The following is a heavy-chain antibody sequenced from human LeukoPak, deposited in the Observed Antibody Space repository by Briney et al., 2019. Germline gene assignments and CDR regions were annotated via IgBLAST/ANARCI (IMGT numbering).Heavy chain of an antibody. D-gene: IGHD3-10*01. CDR3: ARVRSRVRGGPSAFDI. CDR2: IYYSGST. CDR1: GGSISSYY. J-gene: IGHJ3*02. Sequence: PSETLSLTCTVSGGSISSYYWSWIRQPPGKGLEWIGYIYYSGSTNYNPSLKSRVTISVDTSKNQFSLKLSSVTAADTAVYYCARVRSRVRGGPSAFDIWGQGTMVTVSS. V-gene: IGHV4-59*12.